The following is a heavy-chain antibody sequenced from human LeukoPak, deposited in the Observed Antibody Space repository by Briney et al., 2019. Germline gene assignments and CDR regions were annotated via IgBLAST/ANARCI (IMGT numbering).Heavy chain of an antibody. V-gene: IGHV4-59*12. D-gene: IGHD3-3*01. CDR2: IYHSGST. J-gene: IGHJ6*03. Sequence: SETLSLTCTVSGGSISSYYWSWIRQPPGKGLEWIGYIYHSGSTYYNPSLKSRVTISVDRSKNQFSLKLSSVTAADTAVYYCARESITIFGVVYYYYYMDVWGKGTTVTVSS. CDR3: ARESITIFGVVYYYYYMDV. CDR1: GGSISSYY.